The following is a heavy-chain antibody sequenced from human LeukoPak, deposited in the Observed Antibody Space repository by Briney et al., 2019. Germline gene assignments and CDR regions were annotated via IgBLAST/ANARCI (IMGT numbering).Heavy chain of an antibody. J-gene: IGHJ6*03. V-gene: IGHV3-33*06. CDR2: IWYDGSNK. CDR3: AKGTGHYYYYMDV. CDR1: GFTFSSYG. D-gene: IGHD1-14*01. Sequence: GRSLRLSRAASGFTFSSYGMHWVRQAPGKGLEWVALIWYDGSNKYYADSVKGRFTISRDNSKNTLYLQMNSLRAEDTAVYYCAKGTGHYYYYMDVWGKGTTVTVSS.